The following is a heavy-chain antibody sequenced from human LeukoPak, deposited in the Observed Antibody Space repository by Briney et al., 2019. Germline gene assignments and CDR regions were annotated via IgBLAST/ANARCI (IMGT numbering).Heavy chain of an antibody. CDR2: INPNSGGT. J-gene: IGHJ5*02. Sequence: ASVKGSCKASGYTFTGYYMHWVRQAPGQGLEWMGWINPNSGGTNYAQKFQGRVTLTRDTFISTAYMELSRLRSDDTAVYYCARDGADIVVVPAASGSWFDPWGQGTLVTVSS. V-gene: IGHV1-2*02. CDR3: ARDGADIVVVPAASGSWFDP. D-gene: IGHD2-2*01. CDR1: GYTFTGYY.